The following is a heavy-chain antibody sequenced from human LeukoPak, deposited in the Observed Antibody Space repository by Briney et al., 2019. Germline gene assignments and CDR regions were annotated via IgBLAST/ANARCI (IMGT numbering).Heavy chain of an antibody. Sequence: GGSLRLSCAASGFAFNDYWMNWVRQVPGKGLMWVARINSDGTRTTYADPVKGRFTVSRDNAKNTLYLQMNSLRAEDTAVYYCATDLGSSRPNFWGQGILVTVSS. CDR2: INSDGTRT. CDR1: GFAFNDYW. V-gene: IGHV3-74*01. J-gene: IGHJ4*02. CDR3: ATDLGSSRPNF. D-gene: IGHD6-13*01.